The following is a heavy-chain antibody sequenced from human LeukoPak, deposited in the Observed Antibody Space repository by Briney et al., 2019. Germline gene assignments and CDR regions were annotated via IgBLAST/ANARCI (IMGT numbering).Heavy chain of an antibody. CDR2: INHSGST. CDR3: ARGRYSSGWFKKGWFDP. V-gene: IGHV4-34*01. J-gene: IGHJ5*02. CDR1: GGSFSGYY. Sequence: SETLSLTCAVYGGSFSGYYWSWIRQPPGKGLEWIGEINHSGSTNYNPPLKSRVTISVDTSKNQFSLKLSSVTAADTAVYYCARGRYSSGWFKKGWFDPWGQGTLVTVSS. D-gene: IGHD6-19*01.